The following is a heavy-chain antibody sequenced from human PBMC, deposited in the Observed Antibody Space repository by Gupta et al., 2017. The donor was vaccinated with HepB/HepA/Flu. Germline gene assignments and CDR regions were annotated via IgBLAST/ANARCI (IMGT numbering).Heavy chain of an antibody. J-gene: IGHJ6*02. Sequence: QVRLQESGPGLVKPSETLSLTCTVSGGSMSGFYWSWIRQAPGKGLEWIGYVPYRGDTNYNPSLRSRVVISLDTSKNQFSLRLNSMTAADTAVYYCARVVVVPPSYYYQGMDVWGQGTTVTVSS. CDR2: VPYRGDT. D-gene: IGHD2-15*01. CDR3: ARVVVVPPSYYYQGMDV. CDR1: GGSMSGFY. V-gene: IGHV4-59*01.